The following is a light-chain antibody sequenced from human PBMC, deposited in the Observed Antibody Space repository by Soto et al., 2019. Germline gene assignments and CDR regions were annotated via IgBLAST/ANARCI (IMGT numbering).Light chain of an antibody. CDR2: AAS. CDR3: QQSYNSPQT. V-gene: IGKV1-39*01. CDR1: QTIMTY. J-gene: IGKJ1*01. Sequence: DIQMTQSPSSLSSCLLDEVTVTCRASQTIMTYLNWYQLKPGKPPRLLIYAASSLQSGVPSRFSGSGSGTDFTLTISSLQPEDFATYSCQQSYNSPQTFGRGTKVDIK.